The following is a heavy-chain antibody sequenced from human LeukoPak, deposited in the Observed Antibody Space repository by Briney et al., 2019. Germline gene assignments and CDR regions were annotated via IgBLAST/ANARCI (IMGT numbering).Heavy chain of an antibody. V-gene: IGHV3-66*01. CDR1: GFTVSTDY. CDR3: AELGITMIGGV. D-gene: IGHD3-10*02. J-gene: IGHJ6*04. Sequence: GGSLRLSCAVSGFTVSTDYMSWVRQAPGKGLEWVSILYSAGTTYYADSVKGRFTISRDNAKNSLYLQMNSLRAEDTAVYYCAELGITMIGGVWGKGTTVTISS. CDR2: LYSAGTT.